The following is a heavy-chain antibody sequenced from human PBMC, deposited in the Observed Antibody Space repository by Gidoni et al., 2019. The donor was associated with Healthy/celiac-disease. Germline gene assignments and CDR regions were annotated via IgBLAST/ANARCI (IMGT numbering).Heavy chain of an antibody. J-gene: IGHJ4*02. Sequence: EVQLLESGGGLVQPGGALRLSCAASGCTFSSYAMSWVRQAPGKGLEWVSAISGSGGSTYYADSVKGRFTISRDNSKNTLYLQMNSLRAEDTAVYYCAKDRGLSTSCHDYWGQGTLVTVSS. D-gene: IGHD2-2*01. CDR1: GCTFSSYA. CDR2: ISGSGGST. V-gene: IGHV3-23*01. CDR3: AKDRGLSTSCHDY.